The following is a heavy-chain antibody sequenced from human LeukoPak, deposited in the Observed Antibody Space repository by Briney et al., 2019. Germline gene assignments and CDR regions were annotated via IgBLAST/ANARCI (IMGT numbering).Heavy chain of an antibody. D-gene: IGHD2-15*01. CDR3: ARARFCSGGSCYAEN. CDR2: IYPGDSDT. Sequence: GASLQISCKGSGSSFTTSWIGWVRQLPGKGLEWMGIIYPGDSDTRYSPSFQGQVTISADKSITTAYLHWSSLKASDTALYYCARARFCSGGSCYAENWGQGTPVTVSS. CDR1: GSSFTTSW. V-gene: IGHV5-51*01. J-gene: IGHJ4*02.